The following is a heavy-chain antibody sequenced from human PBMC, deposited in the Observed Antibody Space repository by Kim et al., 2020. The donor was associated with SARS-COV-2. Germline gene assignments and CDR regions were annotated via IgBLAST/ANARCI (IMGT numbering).Heavy chain of an antibody. CDR3: AMTSFPLVPNYYYYGMDV. CDR2: ISAYNGNT. Sequence: ASVKVSCKASGYTFTSYGISWVRQAPGQGLEWMGWISAYNGNTNYAQKLQGRVTMTTDTSTSTAYMELRSLRSDDTAVYYCAMTSFPLVPNYYYYGMDVWGQGTTVTVSS. V-gene: IGHV1-18*01. CDR1: GYTFTSYG. J-gene: IGHJ6*02. D-gene: IGHD2-21*02.